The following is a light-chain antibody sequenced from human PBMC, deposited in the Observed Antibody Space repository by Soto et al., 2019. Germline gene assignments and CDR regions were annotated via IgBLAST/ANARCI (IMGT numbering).Light chain of an antibody. V-gene: IGKV3-11*01. Sequence: EIVLTQSPATLSLSPGERATLSCRASQSVSSSLAWYQQKPGQAPRLLIYDASGRATGIPARFSGSGSGTDFTLTISSLEPEDFAVYYCQQYDTSPRTFGQGTKVEI. CDR1: QSVSSS. CDR2: DAS. CDR3: QQYDTSPRT. J-gene: IGKJ1*01.